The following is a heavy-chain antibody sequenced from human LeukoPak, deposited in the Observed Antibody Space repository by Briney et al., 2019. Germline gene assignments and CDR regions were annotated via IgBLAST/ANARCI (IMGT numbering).Heavy chain of an antibody. CDR3: ARGKRLDY. V-gene: IGHV4-59*11. CDR1: GDSLSNQF. Sequence: NPSETLSLTCTVSGDSLSNQFWSWIRQPPGKGLEWLGYIFYSGSTNYSPSLKSRVTISVDTCKNQFSLKVSSVTAADTAVYYCARGKRLDYWGQGTLVTVPS. CDR2: IFYSGST. J-gene: IGHJ4*02.